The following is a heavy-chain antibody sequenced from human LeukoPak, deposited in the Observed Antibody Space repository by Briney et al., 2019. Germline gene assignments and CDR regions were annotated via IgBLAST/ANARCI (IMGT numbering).Heavy chain of an antibody. Sequence: PGGSLRLSCAASGFTFSTYWMNWVRQAPGKGLEWVSSISSSSSYIYYADSVKGRFTISRDNAKNSLYLQMNSLRAEDTAVYYCARFGYCSSTSCPGDALDIWGQGTMVTVSS. CDR3: ARFGYCSSTSCPGDALDI. J-gene: IGHJ3*02. D-gene: IGHD2-2*01. CDR2: ISSSSSYI. V-gene: IGHV3-21*01. CDR1: GFTFSTYW.